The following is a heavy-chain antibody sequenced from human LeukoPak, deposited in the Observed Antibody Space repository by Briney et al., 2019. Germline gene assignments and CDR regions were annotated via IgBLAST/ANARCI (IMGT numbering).Heavy chain of an antibody. CDR3: ARVGPYYDFWSGYYPLYYFDY. Sequence: SQTLSLTCTVSGGSISSGGYYWSWIRQHPGKGLEWIGYIYYSGSTYYNPSLKSRVTISVDTSKNQFSLKLSSVTAADTAVYYCARVGPYYDFWSGYYPLYYFDYWGQGTLVTVSS. V-gene: IGHV4-31*03. CDR2: IYYSGST. D-gene: IGHD3-3*01. J-gene: IGHJ4*02. CDR1: GGSISSGGYY.